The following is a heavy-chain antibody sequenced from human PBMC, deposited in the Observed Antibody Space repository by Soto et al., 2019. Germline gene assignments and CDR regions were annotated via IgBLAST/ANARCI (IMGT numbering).Heavy chain of an antibody. J-gene: IGHJ4*02. Sequence: HVQLVQSGTEVKKPGASVRVSCMVSGYPFTTYYIHWVRQAPGQGLEWMGWIDPRSGGTVYEQKFQGRVTMTRDTSISTVYMDLSGLTSDDTARYYGATDDYGIFPNWGQGSLVTVAS. CDR3: ATDDYGIFPN. CDR2: IDPRSGGT. V-gene: IGHV1-2*02. D-gene: IGHD3-10*01. CDR1: GYPFTTYY.